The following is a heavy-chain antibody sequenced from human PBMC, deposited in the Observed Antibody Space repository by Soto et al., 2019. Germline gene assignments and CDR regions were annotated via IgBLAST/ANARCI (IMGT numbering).Heavy chain of an antibody. J-gene: IGHJ6*02. V-gene: IGHV5-51*01. CDR2: IYPGDSDT. D-gene: IGHD6-6*01. CDR1: GYSFTSYW. CDR3: ARHRSSSSWGGTTTGSGYYGMDV. Sequence: GESLKISCKGSGYSFTSYWIGWVRQMPGKGLEWMGIIYPGDSDTRYSPSFQGQVTISADKSISTAYLQWSSLKASDTAMYYCARHRSSSSWGGTTTGSGYYGMDVWGQGTTVTVSS.